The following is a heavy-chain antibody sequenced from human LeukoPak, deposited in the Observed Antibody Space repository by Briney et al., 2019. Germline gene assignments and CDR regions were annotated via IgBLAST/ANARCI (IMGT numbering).Heavy chain of an antibody. D-gene: IGHD6-13*01. J-gene: IGHJ4*02. CDR2: INPNSGGT. CDR3: ATTQVYSGSWYLNY. Sequence: ASVKVSCKASGYTFTGYYMHWVRQAPGQGLEWMGWINPNSGGTNYAQKFQGRVTMTRDTSISTAYMELSRLRSDDTAVYYCATTQVYSGSWYLNYWGQGTLVTVSS. CDR1: GYTFTGYY. V-gene: IGHV1-2*02.